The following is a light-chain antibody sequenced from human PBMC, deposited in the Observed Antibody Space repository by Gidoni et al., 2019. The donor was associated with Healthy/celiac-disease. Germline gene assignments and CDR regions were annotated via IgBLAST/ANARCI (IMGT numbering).Light chain of an antibody. V-gene: IGKV1-5*03. J-gene: IGKJ3*01. Sequence: DIQMTQSPSTLSASVGDRVTITCRASQSISSWLAWYQQKPGKAPKRLIYKASSLESGVPSRFSGSGSGTEFTLTISSLQPDDFATYYCQQYNSPVTFGPGTKVDIK. CDR3: QQYNSPVT. CDR1: QSISSW. CDR2: KAS.